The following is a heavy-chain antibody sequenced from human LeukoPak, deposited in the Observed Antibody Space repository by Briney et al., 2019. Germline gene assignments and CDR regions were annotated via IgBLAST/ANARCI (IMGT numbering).Heavy chain of an antibody. CDR1: GCTFRNYW. CDR3: ARDGSLNTNFDY. CDR2: TKPDGSAE. Sequence: GGSLRLSCAAPGCTFRNYWMGWVRQAPGKGLEWVANTKPDGSAEYYADSVRGRFTTSRDNANNFLYLQMNSLRAEDTAVYYCARDGSLNTNFDYWGQGTLVTVSS. V-gene: IGHV3-7*01. D-gene: IGHD2-15*01. J-gene: IGHJ4*02.